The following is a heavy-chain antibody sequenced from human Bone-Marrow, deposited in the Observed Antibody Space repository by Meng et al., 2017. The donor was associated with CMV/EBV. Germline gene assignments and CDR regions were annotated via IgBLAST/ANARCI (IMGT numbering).Heavy chain of an antibody. CDR1: GGSISSGNYY. D-gene: IGHD2-15*01. J-gene: IGHJ6*02. V-gene: IGHV4-31*03. CDR3: AGYCSGGSCYSPYYYGMDV. CDR2: IYYSGSA. Sequence: SETLSLTCTVSGGSISSGNYYWSWIRQHPGKGLEWIGYIYYSGSAYYNPSLKSRVIMSIDRSENQFSLRLSSVTAADTAVYYCAGYCSGGSCYSPYYYGMDVWGQGTTVTVSS.